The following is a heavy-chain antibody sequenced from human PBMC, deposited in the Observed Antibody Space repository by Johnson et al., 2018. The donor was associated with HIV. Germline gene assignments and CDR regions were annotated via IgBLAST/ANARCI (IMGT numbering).Heavy chain of an antibody. CDR1: GFTFSTYA. CDR3: AKDSQGLRAFDI. V-gene: IGHV3-23*04. CDR2: ISGSGGST. D-gene: IGHD6-25*01. J-gene: IGHJ3*02. Sequence: VQLVESGGGLVQPGGSLRLSCEASGFTFSTYAMRWVRQAPGKGLEWVSGISGSGGSTYYADSVKGRFTISRDNSKNTLYLQMNSLRAEDTAVYYCAKDSQGLRAFDIWGQGTMVTVSS.